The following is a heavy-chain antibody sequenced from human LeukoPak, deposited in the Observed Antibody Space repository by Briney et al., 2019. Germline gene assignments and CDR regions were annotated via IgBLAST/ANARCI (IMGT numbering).Heavy chain of an antibody. CDR1: GYTFTGYY. J-gene: IGHJ4*02. D-gene: IGHD6-19*01. CDR2: INPNSGGT. Sequence: ASVKVSCKSSGYTFTGYYMHWVRQAPGQGLEWMGWINPNSGGTHYAQKFQGRVTMTRDTSTSTAYMELSRLRSDDTAVYYCAKRSAVAAPERYFDFWGQGTLVTVSS. CDR3: AKRSAVAAPERYFDF. V-gene: IGHV1-2*02.